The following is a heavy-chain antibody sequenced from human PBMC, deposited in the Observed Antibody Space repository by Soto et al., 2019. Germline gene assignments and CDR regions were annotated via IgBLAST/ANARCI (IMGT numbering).Heavy chain of an antibody. CDR3: ARRKQDYYYYGMDV. Sequence: ASVKVSCKASGYTFISYDINWVRQATGQGLEWMGWMNPNSGNTGYAQKFQGRVTMTRNTSISTAYMELSSLKASDTAMYYCARRKQDYYYYGMDVRGQGTTVTVSS. CDR2: MNPNSGNT. CDR1: GYTFISYD. J-gene: IGHJ6*02. V-gene: IGHV1-8*01.